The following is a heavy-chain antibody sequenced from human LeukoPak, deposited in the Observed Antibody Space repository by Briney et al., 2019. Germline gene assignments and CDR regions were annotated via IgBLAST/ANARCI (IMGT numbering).Heavy chain of an antibody. CDR1: GFTFSSYS. J-gene: IGHJ3*02. CDR3: ARLGGIAAAGKNAFDI. Sequence: GGSLRLSCAASGFTFSSYSMNWVRQAPGKGLEWVSLIYSGGSTYYADSVKGRFTISRDISKNTLYLQMNSLRAEDTAVYYCARLGGIAAAGKNAFDIWGQGTMVTVSS. V-gene: IGHV3-53*01. CDR2: IYSGGST. D-gene: IGHD6-13*01.